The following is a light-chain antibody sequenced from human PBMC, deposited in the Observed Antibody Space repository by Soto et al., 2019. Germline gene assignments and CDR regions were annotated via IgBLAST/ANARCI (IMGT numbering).Light chain of an antibody. V-gene: IGKV3-15*01. CDR1: PSVSGSN. J-gene: IGKJ5*01. CDR2: GAS. Sequence: EIVLTQSPGTLSLSPGERATLSCRAIPSVSGSNLAWYQQKPGQAPRLVIYGASTRATGIPARFSGSGSGTEFTLTISSLQSEDFAVYYCQQYYNWPPITFGQGTRLEIK. CDR3: QQYYNWPPIT.